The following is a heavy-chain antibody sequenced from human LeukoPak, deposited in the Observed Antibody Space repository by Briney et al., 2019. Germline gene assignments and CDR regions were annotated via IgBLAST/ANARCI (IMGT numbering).Heavy chain of an antibody. V-gene: IGHV3-74*01. J-gene: IGHJ4*02. Sequence: GGSLRLSCAASGFTFSSYLMHWVRQAPGKGLVWVSRINSDGRSTSYADSVKGRFTISRDNAKNTLYLQMNSLRAEDTAVYYCARGGLTGTTIPYFDYWGRGTLVSVSS. CDR3: ARGGLTGTTIPYFDY. CDR2: INSDGRST. CDR1: GFTFSSYL. D-gene: IGHD1-7*01.